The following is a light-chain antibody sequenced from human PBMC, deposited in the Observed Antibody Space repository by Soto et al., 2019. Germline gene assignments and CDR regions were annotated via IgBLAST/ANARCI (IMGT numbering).Light chain of an antibody. CDR3: ASYTSSSTSVI. V-gene: IGLV2-14*01. J-gene: IGLJ2*01. CDR1: SSDVGGYKY. Sequence: QFALTQPASVSGSPGQSITISCTGTSSDVGGYKYVSWYQQHPDKAPKIILFEVSNRPSGISSRFPGSKSGNTASLTISGLQAEDEADYYCASYTSSSTSVIFGRGTKLTVL. CDR2: EVS.